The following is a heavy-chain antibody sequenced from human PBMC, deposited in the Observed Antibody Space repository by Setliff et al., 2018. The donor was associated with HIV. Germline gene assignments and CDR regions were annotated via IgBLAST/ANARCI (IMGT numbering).Heavy chain of an antibody. D-gene: IGHD3-16*02. V-gene: IGHV1-69*13. CDR1: GGTFSNYA. J-gene: IGHJ4*02. CDR2: IIPVFDTT. CDR3: AVGDYVWGSYRLDF. Sequence: SVKVSCKASGGTFSNYAFSWVRLAPGQGLEWMGGIIPVFDTTNYEKKFRDRVTITADESTSTVYLELISLRSEDTAVYYCAVGDYVWGSYRLDFWGQGTLVTISS.